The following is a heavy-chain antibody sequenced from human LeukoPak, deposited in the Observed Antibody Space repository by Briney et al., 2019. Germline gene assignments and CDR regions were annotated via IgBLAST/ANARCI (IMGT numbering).Heavy chain of an antibody. Sequence: GGSLRLSCAASGFTFTSYGMHWVRQAPGKGLEWVSFISFDGSIQYYGVSVKGRFTISRDNSRDTLYLQMNSLRAEDTAIYYCAKNRPGSGSYYINFEYWGQGTLVTVSS. CDR1: GFTFTSYG. D-gene: IGHD3-10*01. CDR2: ISFDGSIQ. CDR3: AKNRPGSGSYYINFEY. V-gene: IGHV3-30*02. J-gene: IGHJ4*02.